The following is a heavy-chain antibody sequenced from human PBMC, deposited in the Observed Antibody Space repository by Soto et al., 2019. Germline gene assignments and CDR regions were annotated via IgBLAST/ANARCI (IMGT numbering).Heavy chain of an antibody. Sequence: EVQLLESGGGLVQPGGSLRLSCAASGFTFSSYAMRWVRKAPVKGLEWVSAISGSGGSTYYADSVTGRFTISRDNSKNTLYLQMNSLRAEDTAVYYCARRGSGSYYDYWGQGNLVTVSS. V-gene: IGHV3-23*01. J-gene: IGHJ4*02. CDR3: ARRGSGSYYDY. CDR1: GFTFSSYA. CDR2: ISGSGGST. D-gene: IGHD1-26*01.